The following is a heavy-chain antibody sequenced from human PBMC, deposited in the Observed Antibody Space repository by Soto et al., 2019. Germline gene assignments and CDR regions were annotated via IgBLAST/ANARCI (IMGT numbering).Heavy chain of an antibody. J-gene: IGHJ6*02. D-gene: IGHD3-3*01. Sequence: QVQLVESGGGVVQPGRSLRLSCAASGFTFSSYGMHWVRQAPGKWLEWVAVISYDGSNKYYADSVKGRFTISRDNSKNTLYLQLNSLRAEDTAVYSCAKDVLRFLEWLAFYGMDVWGQGTTVTVSS. CDR3: AKDVLRFLEWLAFYGMDV. V-gene: IGHV3-30*18. CDR2: ISYDGSNK. CDR1: GFTFSSYG.